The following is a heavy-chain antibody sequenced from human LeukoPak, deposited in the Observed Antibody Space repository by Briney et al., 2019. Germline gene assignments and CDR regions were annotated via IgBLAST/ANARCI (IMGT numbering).Heavy chain of an antibody. CDR1: GFTFSNYA. CDR3: ANEVSFDY. CDR2: ISFDGDNE. V-gene: IGHV3-30-3*02. J-gene: IGHJ4*02. Sequence: PGRSLRLSCATSGFTFSNYAIHWVRQAPGKGLEWVADISFDGDNEYYADSVRGRFMIARDNAKNTLYVQMNSLRAEDTAVYYCANEVSFDYWGQGTLVTVSS.